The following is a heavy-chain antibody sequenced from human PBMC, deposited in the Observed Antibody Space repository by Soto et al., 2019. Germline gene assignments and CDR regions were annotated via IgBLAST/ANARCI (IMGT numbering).Heavy chain of an antibody. Sequence: ASVKVSCKASGYTFTSYGISWVRQAPGQGLEWMGWISVYNGNTNYAQKLLGRVTMTTDTSTSTAYMELRSLRSDDSAVYYCARDPQYIFPSDDYYYGMDVWGQGTTVTVSS. CDR3: ARDPQYIFPSDDYYYGMDV. CDR2: ISVYNGNT. CDR1: GYTFTSYG. D-gene: IGHD2-21*01. J-gene: IGHJ6*02. V-gene: IGHV1-18*04.